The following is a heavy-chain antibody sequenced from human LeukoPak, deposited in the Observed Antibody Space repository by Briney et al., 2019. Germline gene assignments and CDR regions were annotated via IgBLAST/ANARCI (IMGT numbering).Heavy chain of an antibody. CDR1: GFTFSSYS. CDR2: ISSSNYI. Sequence: GGSLRLSCAASGFTFSSYSMNWVRQAPGKGLEWVPSISSSNYIYYADSVKGRFTISRDNAKNSLYLQMNSVRAEDTAVYYCARGTSAGDYWGQGTLVTVSS. V-gene: IGHV3-21*01. CDR3: ARGTSAGDY. J-gene: IGHJ4*02.